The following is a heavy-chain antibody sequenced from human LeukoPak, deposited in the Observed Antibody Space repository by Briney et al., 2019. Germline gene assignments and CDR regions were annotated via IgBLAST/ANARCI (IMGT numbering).Heavy chain of an antibody. CDR1: GHTFTGYY. CDR2: INPNSAGT. V-gene: IGHV1-2*02. Sequence: ASVKVSCKASGHTFTGYYMHWGRHAPGQGLEWMGWINPNSAGTNYAQKFQGRVTMTRDTSISTAYMELSRLRSDDTAVYYCARGGSYGWVYYYYYMDVWGKGTTVTVSS. D-gene: IGHD1-26*01. J-gene: IGHJ6*03. CDR3: ARGGSYGWVYYYYYMDV.